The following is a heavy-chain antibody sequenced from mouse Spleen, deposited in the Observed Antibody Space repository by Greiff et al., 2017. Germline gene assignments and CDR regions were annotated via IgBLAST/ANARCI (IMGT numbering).Heavy chain of an antibody. CDR1: GYSITSGYY. CDR2: ISYDGSN. D-gene: IGHD2-5*01. Sequence: EVQLVESGPGLVKPSQSLSLTCSVTGYSITSGYYWNWIRQFPGNKLEWMGYISYDGSNNYNPSLKNRISITRDTSKNQFFLKLNSVTTEDTATYYCARAGVTTGFDVWGTGTTVTVSS. V-gene: IGHV3-6*01. CDR3: ARAGVTTGFDV. J-gene: IGHJ1*03.